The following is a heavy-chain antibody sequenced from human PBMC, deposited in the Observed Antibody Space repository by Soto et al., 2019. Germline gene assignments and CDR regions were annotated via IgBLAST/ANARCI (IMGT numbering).Heavy chain of an antibody. V-gene: IGHV3-30*18. CDR2: ISYDGSNT. Sequence: QVQLVESGGGVVQPGRSLRLSCAASGFTFSSDGMHWDRQAPGKGLEWVAVISYDGSNTYYTDFVKGGFTISRDNSKYPLYLQMNSLRAEDTYVYYCAKNLLGPGRANGMDVWGQGTTVTVSS. J-gene: IGHJ6*02. CDR3: AKNLLGPGRANGMDV. CDR1: GFTFSSDG. D-gene: IGHD7-27*01.